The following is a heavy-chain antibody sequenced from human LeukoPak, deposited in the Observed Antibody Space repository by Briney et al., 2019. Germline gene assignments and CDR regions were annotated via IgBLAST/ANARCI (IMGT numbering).Heavy chain of an antibody. CDR2: ISGGGVGT. CDR1: GFTFSSYS. CDR3: AKQEDSSSSWNH. Sequence: GGSLRLSCAASGFTFSSYSMNWVRQAPGKGLEWVSAISGGGVGTYYADSVKGRFTISRDNSKNTLYLQMNRLRADDTAVFYCAKQEDSSSSWNHWGQGTLVTVSS. V-gene: IGHV3-23*01. J-gene: IGHJ5*02. D-gene: IGHD6-13*01.